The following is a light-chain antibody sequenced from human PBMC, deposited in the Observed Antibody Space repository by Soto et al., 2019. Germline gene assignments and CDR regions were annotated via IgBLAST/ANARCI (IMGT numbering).Light chain of an antibody. V-gene: IGKV1-5*03. CDR2: KTS. CDR1: QSISSC. CDR3: LQDYGASWT. J-gene: IGKJ1*01. Sequence: DIEMTQSPATLSASVGDRVTITCRASQSISSCLAWYQQKPGKAPQLLIYKTSSFESGVPSRFSGSTSGTDFTLTISRLQPEDFASYYCLQDYGASWTFGQGTKVDIK.